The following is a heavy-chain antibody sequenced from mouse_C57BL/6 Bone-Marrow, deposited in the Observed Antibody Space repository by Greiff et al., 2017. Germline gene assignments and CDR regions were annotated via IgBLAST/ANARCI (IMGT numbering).Heavy chain of an antibody. CDR3: TRPGYIVFAY. D-gene: IGHD1-3*01. CDR2: IYPGSGSI. V-gene: IGHV1-62-2*01. Sequence: VQLQESGAELVTPGASVKLSCKASGYTFTEYTIHWVKQRPGQGLEWIGRIYPGSGSIKYNEKFKDKATLTEDKSSSTVYMELSSLTSEDSAVYFCTRPGYIVFAYWGQGTLLTVSA. CDR1: GYTFTEYT. J-gene: IGHJ3*01.